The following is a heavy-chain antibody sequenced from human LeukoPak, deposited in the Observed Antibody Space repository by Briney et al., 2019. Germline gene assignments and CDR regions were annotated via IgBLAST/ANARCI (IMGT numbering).Heavy chain of an antibody. CDR2: ISYDGSNK. CDR3: AKDRSASVIDP. Sequence: GGSLRLSCAASGFTFSSYGMHWVRQAPGKGLEWMAVISYDGSNKYYADSVKGRFTISRDNSRNTLYLQMNSLRAEDTAVYYCAKDRSASVIDPWGQGTLVTVSS. J-gene: IGHJ5*02. V-gene: IGHV3-30*18. D-gene: IGHD4-17*01. CDR1: GFTFSSYG.